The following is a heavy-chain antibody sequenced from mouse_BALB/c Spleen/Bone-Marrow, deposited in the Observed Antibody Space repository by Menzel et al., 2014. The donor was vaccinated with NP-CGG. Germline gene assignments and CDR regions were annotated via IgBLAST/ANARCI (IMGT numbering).Heavy chain of an antibody. CDR2: IHYSGST. CDR1: GYSITSGYS. Sequence: EVQLQQSGPDLVKPSQSLSLTCTVTGYSITSGYSWHWIRQFPGNKLEWMGYIHYSGSTNYNPSLKSRISITRDTSKNQFFLQLNSVTTEDTATYYCAKDDYGRSRFAYWGQETLVTVSA. J-gene: IGHJ3*01. V-gene: IGHV3-1*02. D-gene: IGHD1-1*01. CDR3: AKDDYGRSRFAY.